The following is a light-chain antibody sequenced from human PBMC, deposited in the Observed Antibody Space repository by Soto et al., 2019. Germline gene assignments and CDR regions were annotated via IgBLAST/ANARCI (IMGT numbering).Light chain of an antibody. CDR2: GAS. J-gene: IGKJ5*01. CDR1: QSVSSSY. V-gene: IGKV3-20*01. Sequence: EIVLTQSPGTLSLSPGERATLSCRASQSVSSSYLAWYQHKPGQAPRLLIYGASSRATGIPDRFSGSGSVTDFTLTISRLEPEDFAVYYCQQYNNWPPITFGQGTRLEIK. CDR3: QQYNNWPPIT.